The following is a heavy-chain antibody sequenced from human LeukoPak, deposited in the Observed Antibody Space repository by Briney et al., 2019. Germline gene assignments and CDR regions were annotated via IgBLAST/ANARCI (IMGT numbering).Heavy chain of an antibody. CDR3: ARESYSSGTFDY. V-gene: IGHV4-4*02. J-gene: IGHJ4*02. D-gene: IGHD3-22*01. Sequence: SGTLSLTCAVSGGSISSSNWWSWVRQPPGKGLEWIGEIYHSGSTYYNPSLKSRVTISVDTSKNQFSLKLSSVTAADTAVYYCARESYSSGTFDYWGQGTLVTVSS. CDR2: IYHSGST. CDR1: GGSISSSNW.